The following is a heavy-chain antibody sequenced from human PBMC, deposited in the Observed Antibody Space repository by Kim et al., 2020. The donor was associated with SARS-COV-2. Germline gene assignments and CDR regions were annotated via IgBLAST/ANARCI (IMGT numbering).Heavy chain of an antibody. D-gene: IGHD1-26*01. V-gene: IGHV4-4*02. J-gene: IGHJ5*02. Sequence: YNPALKRRVTISVDKSKNQFSLKLSSVTAADTAVYYCAGGGRGLRSWFDPWGQGTLVTVSS. CDR3: AGGGRGLRSWFDP.